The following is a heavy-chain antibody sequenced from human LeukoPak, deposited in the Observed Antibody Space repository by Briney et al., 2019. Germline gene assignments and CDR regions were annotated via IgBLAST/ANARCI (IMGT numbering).Heavy chain of an antibody. Sequence: RGSLRLSCAASGFTFSSYWMSWVRQAPGKGLEWVANIKQDGSEKYYVDSVKGRFTISRDNAKNSLYLQMNSLRAEDTAVYYCARTRIHYGGYFDYWGQGTLVTVSS. CDR3: ARTRIHYGGYFDY. V-gene: IGHV3-7*01. CDR2: IKQDGSEK. CDR1: GFTFSSYW. J-gene: IGHJ4*02. D-gene: IGHD4-23*01.